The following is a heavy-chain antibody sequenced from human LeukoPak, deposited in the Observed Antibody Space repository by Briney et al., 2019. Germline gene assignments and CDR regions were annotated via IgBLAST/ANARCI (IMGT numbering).Heavy chain of an antibody. CDR3: AGSDYGDLYYFDY. J-gene: IGHJ4*02. CDR1: GFTFSSYS. D-gene: IGHD4-17*01. Sequence: GGSLRFSCAASGFTFSSYSMNWVRQAPGKGLEWVSSISSSSSYIYYADSVKGRFTISRDNAKNSLYLQMNSLRAEDTAVYYCAGSDYGDLYYFDYWGQGTLVTVSS. V-gene: IGHV3-21*01. CDR2: ISSSSSYI.